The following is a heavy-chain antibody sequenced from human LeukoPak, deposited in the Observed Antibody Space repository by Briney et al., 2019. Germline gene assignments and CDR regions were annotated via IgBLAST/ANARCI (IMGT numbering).Heavy chain of an antibody. Sequence: GASVKVSCKASGYTFTSYGISWVRQAPGQGLEWMGWISAYNGNTNYAQKLQGRVTMTTDTSTSTAYMELRSLRSDDTAVYYCARGGVVPAAIFRKYRPLDFDYWGQGTLVTVSS. J-gene: IGHJ4*02. CDR2: ISAYNGNT. CDR1: GYTFTSYG. CDR3: ARGGVVPAAIFRKYRPLDFDY. V-gene: IGHV1-18*01. D-gene: IGHD2-2*01.